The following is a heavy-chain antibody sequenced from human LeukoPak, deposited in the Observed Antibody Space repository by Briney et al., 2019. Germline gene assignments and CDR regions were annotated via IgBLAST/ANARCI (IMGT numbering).Heavy chain of an antibody. V-gene: IGHV3-30*02. CDR3: AKDEAAAGVDFDY. Sequence: GGSLRLSCAASGFTFSGYGIHWVRQAPGKGLEWVSFIRSGGSVKYYADSVRGRFTISRDNSKNTLYLQMNSLRAEDTAVYYCAKDEAAAGVDFDYWGQGTLVTVYS. CDR2: IRSGGSVK. D-gene: IGHD6-13*01. CDR1: GFTFSGYG. J-gene: IGHJ4*02.